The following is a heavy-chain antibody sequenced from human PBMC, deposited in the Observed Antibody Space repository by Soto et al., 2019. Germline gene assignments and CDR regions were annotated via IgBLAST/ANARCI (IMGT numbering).Heavy chain of an antibody. CDR1: GDTFSSYT. CDR2: IIPILTTT. CDR3: ARLRYCGYDCYYKHYYGMDV. D-gene: IGHD2-21*02. V-gene: IGHV1-69*08. Sequence: QVQLVQSGAEVKKPGSSVKVSCRASGDTFSSYTVNWLRQAPGRGLEWMGRIIPILTTTDYAQNFRGRLTIPADKSTNTVYMELSSLRSEYTAVYYCARLRYCGYDCYYKHYYGMDVWGQGTTVTVAS. J-gene: IGHJ6*02.